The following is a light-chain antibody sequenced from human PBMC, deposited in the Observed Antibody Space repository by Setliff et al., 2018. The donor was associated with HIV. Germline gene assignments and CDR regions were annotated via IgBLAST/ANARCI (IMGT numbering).Light chain of an antibody. V-gene: IGLV2-14*03. J-gene: IGLJ1*01. Sequence: LTQPASVSGSPGQVITVSCTGTRSDVGAYNSVSWLQQHPGKAPKLIIFDVSSRPSGVSNRFSGSKFGNTASLTISGLQIEDEADYYCDSYTNRGIYVFGTGTKVTVL. CDR2: DVS. CDR3: DSYTNRGIYV. CDR1: RSDVGAYNS.